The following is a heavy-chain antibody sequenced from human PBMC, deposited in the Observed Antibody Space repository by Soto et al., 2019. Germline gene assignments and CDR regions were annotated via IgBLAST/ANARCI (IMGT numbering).Heavy chain of an antibody. CDR1: GFTFSSYG. J-gene: IGHJ6*02. CDR3: ARGGQGNYYGSESYYYYYGMDV. Sequence: GGSLRLSCAASGFTFSSYGMHWVRQAPGKGLEWVAVISYDGSNKYYADSVKGRFTISRDNSKNTLYLQMNSLRIEDTAVYYCARGGQGNYYGSESYYYYYGMDVWGQGTTVTAP. CDR2: ISYDGSNK. D-gene: IGHD3-10*01. V-gene: IGHV3-30*03.